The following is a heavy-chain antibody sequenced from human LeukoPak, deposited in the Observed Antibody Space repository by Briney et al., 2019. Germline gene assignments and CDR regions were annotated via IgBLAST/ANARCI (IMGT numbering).Heavy chain of an antibody. D-gene: IGHD4-23*01. CDR2: ISRSSSYI. CDR1: GFTSSSYT. CDR3: ARGGVSVGGNFDY. V-gene: IGHV3-21*01. J-gene: IGHJ4*02. Sequence: GGSLRLSCAASGFTSSSYTMNWVRQAPGKGLEWVSSISRSSSYIYYADSMKGRFTISRDNANTSLFLQMNSLRAEDAAVYYCARGGVSVGGNFDYWGQGTLVTVSS.